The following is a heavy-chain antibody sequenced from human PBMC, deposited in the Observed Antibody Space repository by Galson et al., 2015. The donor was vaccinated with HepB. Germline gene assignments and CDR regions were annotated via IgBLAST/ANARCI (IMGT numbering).Heavy chain of an antibody. J-gene: IGHJ3*02. V-gene: IGHV1-8*01. D-gene: IGHD6-19*01. Sequence: SVKVSCKASGSTFTSYDINWVRQATGQGLEWMGWMNPNSGNTGYAQKFQGRVTMTRNTSISTAYMELSSLRSEDTAVYYCARGIAVAGMVDDASDIWGQGTMVTVSS. CDR3: ARGIAVAGMVDDASDI. CDR2: MNPNSGNT. CDR1: GSTFTSYD.